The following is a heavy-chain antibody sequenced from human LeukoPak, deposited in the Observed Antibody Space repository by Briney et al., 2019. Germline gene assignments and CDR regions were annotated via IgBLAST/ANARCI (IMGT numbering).Heavy chain of an antibody. CDR3: ARDFPRSGSTGY. V-gene: IGHV3-74*01. D-gene: IGHD1-7*01. CDR1: GFTFSSYW. J-gene: IGHJ4*02. CDR2: INTDGSTT. Sequence: PGGSLRLSCAASGFTFSSYWMSWVRQAPGKGLVWVSRINTDGSTTTYADSVKGRFTISRDNAKNTLYLQMNSLRAEDTAVYYCARDFPRSGSTGYWGQGTLVTVSS.